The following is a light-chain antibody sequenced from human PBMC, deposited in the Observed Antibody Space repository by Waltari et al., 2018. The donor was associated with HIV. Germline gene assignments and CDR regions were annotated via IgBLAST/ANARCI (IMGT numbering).Light chain of an antibody. Sequence: QSILTQPPSVSGAPGQRVIISCTGSSSNIGAGYEVHWYQQLPGRAPKLRIFANTTRPSGVPDRFSGSKSGASASLAITGLQADDEADYFCQSYDSSLSGSYVFGSGTKVTVL. V-gene: IGLV1-40*01. CDR3: QSYDSSLSGSYV. CDR1: SSNIGAGYE. CDR2: ANT. J-gene: IGLJ1*01.